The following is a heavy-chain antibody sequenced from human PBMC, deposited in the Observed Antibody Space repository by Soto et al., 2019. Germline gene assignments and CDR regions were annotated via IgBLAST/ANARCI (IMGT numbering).Heavy chain of an antibody. D-gene: IGHD4-17*01. CDR2: ISPSGTTI. V-gene: IGHV3-48*02. J-gene: IGHJ4*02. Sequence: EVQLVESGGGLVQPGGSLRLSCAASGFTFSSYSMNWVRQAPGKGLEWVSYISPSGTTIYYADSVKGRFTVSRDNAKNSLYLQMKSLRDEDTAVYYCVRDRGYGDYLFDYWGQGALVTVSS. CDR1: GFTFSSYS. CDR3: VRDRGYGDYLFDY.